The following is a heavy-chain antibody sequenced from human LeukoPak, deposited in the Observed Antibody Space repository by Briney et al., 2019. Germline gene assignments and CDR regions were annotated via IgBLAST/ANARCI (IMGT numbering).Heavy chain of an antibody. CDR1: GGSISSSSYY. Sequence: SETLSLTCTVSGGSISSSSYYWSWIRQPAGKGLEWIGRIYTTGSTDYNPSLKSRVIMSVDTSKNQFSLKLSSVTAADTAVYYCARGAAAGYYYYYYYMDVWGKGTTVTISS. J-gene: IGHJ6*03. CDR3: ARGAAAGYYYYYYYMDV. D-gene: IGHD6-13*01. V-gene: IGHV4-61*02. CDR2: IYTTGST.